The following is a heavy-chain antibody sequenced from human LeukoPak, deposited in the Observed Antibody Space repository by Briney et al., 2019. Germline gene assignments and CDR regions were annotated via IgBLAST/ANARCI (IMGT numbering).Heavy chain of an antibody. Sequence: ASVTVSCTASGYTFTSYYMHWVRQAPGQGLEWMGIINPSGGSTSYAQKFQGRVTMTRDTSTSTVYMELSSLRSEDTAVYYCAREVGAGNSGPHFDYWGQGTLVTVSS. CDR3: AREVGAGNSGPHFDY. CDR1: GYTFTSYY. CDR2: INPSGGST. D-gene: IGHD4-23*01. V-gene: IGHV1-46*01. J-gene: IGHJ4*02.